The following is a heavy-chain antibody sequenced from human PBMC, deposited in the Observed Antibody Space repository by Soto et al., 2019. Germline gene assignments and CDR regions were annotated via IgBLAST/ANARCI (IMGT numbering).Heavy chain of an antibody. CDR1: GGSFSGYY. D-gene: IGHD2-15*01. CDR2: INHSGST. V-gene: IGHV4-34*01. Sequence: SETLSLTCAVYGGSFSGYYWSWIRQPPGKGLEWIGEINHSGSTNYNPSLKSRVTISVDTSKNQFSLKLSSVTAADTAVYYCARLLGYCSGGSCYRSPYLDYWGQGTLVTVS. CDR3: ARLLGYCSGGSCYRSPYLDY. J-gene: IGHJ4*02.